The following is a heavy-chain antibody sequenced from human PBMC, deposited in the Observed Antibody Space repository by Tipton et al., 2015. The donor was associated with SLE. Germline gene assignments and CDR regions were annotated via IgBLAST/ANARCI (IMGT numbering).Heavy chain of an antibody. D-gene: IGHD2-21*01. CDR2: IKPDGSEK. V-gene: IGHV3-7*01. CDR1: GFTFSSYG. CDR3: AGDPSRGGDGWVFDY. J-gene: IGHJ4*02. Sequence: SLRLSCAASGFTFSSYGMHWVRQAPGKGLEWVATIKPDGSEKYYVDSVKGRFAISRDNAKNSRFLQMDSLRAEDTAVYYCAGDPSRGGDGWVFDYWGQGTLVTVSS.